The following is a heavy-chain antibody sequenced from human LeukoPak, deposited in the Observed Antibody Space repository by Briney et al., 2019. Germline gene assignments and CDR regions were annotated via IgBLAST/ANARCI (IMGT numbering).Heavy chain of an antibody. CDR2: IIPIFGTA. J-gene: IGHJ4*02. D-gene: IGHD2-2*01. Sequence: SVKVSCKASGGTFSSYAISWVRQAPGQGLEWMGGIIPIFGTANYAQKFQGRVTITADESTSTAYMELSSLRSEDTAVYYCARDGGYCSSTSCQPPFQWGQGTLVTVSS. CDR3: ARDGGYCSSTSCQPPFQ. CDR1: GGTFSSYA. V-gene: IGHV1-69*13.